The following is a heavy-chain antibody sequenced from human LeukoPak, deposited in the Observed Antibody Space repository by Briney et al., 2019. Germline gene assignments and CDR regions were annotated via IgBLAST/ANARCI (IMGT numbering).Heavy chain of an antibody. CDR1: GYTFTSYG. CDR3: ARGPQGYFDWLLQFDY. CDR2: INTNTGNP. J-gene: IGHJ4*02. V-gene: IGHV7-4-1*02. Sequence: EASVKVSCKASGYTFTSYGISWVRQAPGQGLEWMGWINTNTGNPTYAQGFTGRFVFSLDTSVSTAYLQISSLKAEDTAVYYCARGPQGYFDWLLQFDYWGQGTLVTVSS. D-gene: IGHD3-9*01.